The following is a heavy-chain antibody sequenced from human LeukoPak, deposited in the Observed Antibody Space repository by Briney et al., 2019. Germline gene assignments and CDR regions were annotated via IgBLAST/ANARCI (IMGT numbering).Heavy chain of an antibody. V-gene: IGHV4-59*01. Sequence: PSETLSLTCTVSGGSITNYYWSWIRQPPGKGLECIGYIYYSGSTNYNPSLKSRVTISLHTSKNQFPLKLNSVTAADTAVYYCARGVPYGPSYEFFDYRGQGTLVTVSS. CDR1: GGSITNYY. J-gene: IGHJ4*02. CDR3: ARGVPYGPSYEFFDY. CDR2: IYYSGST. D-gene: IGHD3-10*01.